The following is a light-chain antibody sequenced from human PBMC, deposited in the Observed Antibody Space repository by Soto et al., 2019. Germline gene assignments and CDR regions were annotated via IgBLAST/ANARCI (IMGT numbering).Light chain of an antibody. J-gene: IGKJ1*01. Sequence: DIVMTQSPDSLAVSLGERATINCKSSQSVLYSSNNKTYLAWYQQKPGQPPKLLIYWASTRESGVPDRFSGSWSGTDFTLTISSLQAEDVAVYYCQQYYSTPTFGQGTKVEIK. CDR1: QSVLYSSNNKTY. V-gene: IGKV4-1*01. CDR3: QQYYSTPT. CDR2: WAS.